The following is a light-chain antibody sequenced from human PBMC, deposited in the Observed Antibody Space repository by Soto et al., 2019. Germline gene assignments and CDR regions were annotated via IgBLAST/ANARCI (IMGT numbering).Light chain of an antibody. V-gene: IGLV2-14*03. J-gene: IGLJ2*01. Sequence: QSALTQPASVSGSPGQSITISCTGTTSDVGAYNYISWYQAHPDKAPKLMIYEVSGRPSGVSYRFSGSKSGNTASLTISGLQAEDEADYYCSSFTSSSTVVFGGGTKLTVL. CDR3: SSFTSSSTVV. CDR1: TSDVGAYNY. CDR2: EVS.